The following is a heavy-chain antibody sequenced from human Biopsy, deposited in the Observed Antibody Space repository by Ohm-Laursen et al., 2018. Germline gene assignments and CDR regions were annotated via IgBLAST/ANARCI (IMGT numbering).Heavy chain of an antibody. D-gene: IGHD5-12*01. Sequence: SQTLSLTCTVSGVSINGGRYCWNWIRHHPGKGLEWIGNIFYSANTYYNPSLKSRVTISVDTSKNQFSLKLSSVTAADTAVYYCARLGSGDYFPTFFDFWGQGALVTVSS. J-gene: IGHJ4*02. V-gene: IGHV4-31*03. CDR1: GVSINGGRYC. CDR3: ARLGSGDYFPTFFDF. CDR2: IFYSANT.